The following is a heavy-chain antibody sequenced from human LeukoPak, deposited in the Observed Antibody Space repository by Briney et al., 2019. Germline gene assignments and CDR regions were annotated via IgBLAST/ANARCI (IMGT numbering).Heavy chain of an antibody. D-gene: IGHD1-26*01. J-gene: IGHJ5*02. CDR2: VDHTGST. CDR3: ARAKWELLPSWFDP. Sequence: PSETLSLTCSVSDDSITMYYWTWIRQPPGKGLEWIGYVDHTGSTNFNPSLNGRVTIFSDTSRNLFSLRLTSVTAADTAVYYCARAKWELLPSWFDPWGQGTLVTVSS. V-gene: IGHV4-59*01. CDR1: DDSITMYY.